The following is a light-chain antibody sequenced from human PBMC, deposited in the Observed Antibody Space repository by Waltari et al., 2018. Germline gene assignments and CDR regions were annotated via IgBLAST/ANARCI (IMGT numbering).Light chain of an antibody. CDR2: ENN. CDR3: QSYDTTARV. J-gene: IGLJ3*02. V-gene: IGLV6-57*01. CDR1: SGRIAANY. Sequence: NFVLTQPHSVSESPEKTVTISCTRSSGRIAANYVQWYQQRPGSSPTIVIYENNQRPAGVPDRFSGSIDGSSNSAFLTSSGLKTDDEADYFCQSYDTTARVFGGGTKLTVL.